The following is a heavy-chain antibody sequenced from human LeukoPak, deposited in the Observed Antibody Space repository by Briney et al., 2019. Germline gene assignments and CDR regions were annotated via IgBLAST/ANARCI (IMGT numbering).Heavy chain of an antibody. J-gene: IGHJ5*02. CDR1: GYSFTSYW. CDR3: AGREGFSDTRNWFDP. Sequence: GESLKISCKGSGYSFTSYWIGWVRQMPGRGLEWMGIIYSGDSDTRYSPSFQGQVSISVDKSIYTAYLQWNRLKASDTAIYYCAGREGFSDTRNWFDPWGQGTLVTVSS. CDR2: IYSGDSDT. D-gene: IGHD3-3*02. V-gene: IGHV5-51*01.